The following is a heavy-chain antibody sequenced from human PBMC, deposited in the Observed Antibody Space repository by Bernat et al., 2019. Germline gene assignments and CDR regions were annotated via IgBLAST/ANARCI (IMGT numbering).Heavy chain of an antibody. CDR2: ISYDGSNK. J-gene: IGHJ4*02. D-gene: IGHD2-2*01. CDR1: GFIFSSHG. CDR3: AKDQLGYCSSPSCYLFDY. V-gene: IGHV3-30*18. Sequence: QVQLVESGGGVVQAGRSLRLSCVASGFIFSSHGIHWVRQAPGKGLEWVAVISYDGSNKYYADSVKGRFTISRDNSKNTLYLQMNSLRPEDTAVYYCAKDQLGYCSSPSCYLFDYWGQGTLVTVSS.